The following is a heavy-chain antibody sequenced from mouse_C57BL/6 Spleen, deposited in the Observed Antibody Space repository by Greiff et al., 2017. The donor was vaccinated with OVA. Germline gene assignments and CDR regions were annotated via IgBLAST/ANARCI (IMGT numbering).Heavy chain of an antibody. CDR1: GFTFSSYA. CDR2: ISDGGSYT. V-gene: IGHV5-4*01. J-gene: IGHJ3*01. Sequence: EVQLVESGGGLVKPGGSLKLSCAASGFTFSSYAMSWVRQTPEKRLEWVATISDGGSYTYYPDNVKGRFTISRDNAKNNLYLQMSHLKSEDTAMYYCARGEDTFAHWGQGTLVTVSA. CDR3: ARGEDTFAH.